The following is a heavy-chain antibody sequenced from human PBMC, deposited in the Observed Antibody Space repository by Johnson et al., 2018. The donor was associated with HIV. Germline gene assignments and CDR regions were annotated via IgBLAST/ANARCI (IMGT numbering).Heavy chain of an antibody. D-gene: IGHD6-13*01. CDR3: ARVRVKRVYSSSWYGGAFDI. Sequence: QVQLVESGGGLVKPGGSLRLSCAASGFTFSDYYMSWIRQAPGKGLEWISYISSSGDTTHYADSVKGRFTISRDNSKNSLYLQMNSLRVEDTGVYYCARVRVKRVYSSSWYGGAFDIWGQGTMVTVSS. CDR2: ISSSGDTT. CDR1: GFTFSDYY. V-gene: IGHV3-11*04. J-gene: IGHJ3*02.